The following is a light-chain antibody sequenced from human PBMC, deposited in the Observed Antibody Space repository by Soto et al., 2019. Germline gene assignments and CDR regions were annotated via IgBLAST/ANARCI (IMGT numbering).Light chain of an antibody. CDR3: QHYHRYAGA. Sequence: DIPMTQSPSTLSGSVGARVTITCRASQTISSWLAWYQQKPWKAPKLLIYKASTLKSGVPSWFSGSGSGTDFTLTSSSLQPEEFATCYCQHYHRYAGAVGQGTKVGLK. J-gene: IGKJ1*01. CDR2: KAS. CDR1: QTISSW. V-gene: IGKV1-5*03.